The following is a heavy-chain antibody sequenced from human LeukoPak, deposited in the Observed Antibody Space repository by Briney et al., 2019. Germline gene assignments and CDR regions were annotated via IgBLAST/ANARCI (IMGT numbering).Heavy chain of an antibody. CDR2: ISGSGSML. Sequence: GGSLRLSCAASGFTFSSYWMSWVRQAPGKGLEWVSYISGSGSMLHYADSVKGRSTISRDNAKNSLYLQMSTLRAEDTAVYYCARRPYSTSWYYFDYWGQGTLVTVSS. J-gene: IGHJ4*02. V-gene: IGHV3-48*04. D-gene: IGHD6-13*01. CDR1: GFTFSSYW. CDR3: ARRPYSTSWYYFDY.